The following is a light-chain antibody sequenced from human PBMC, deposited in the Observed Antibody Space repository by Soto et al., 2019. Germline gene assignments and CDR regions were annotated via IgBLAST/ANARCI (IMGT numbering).Light chain of an antibody. CDR3: QQSKRLPLM. J-gene: IGKJ1*01. V-gene: IGKV1-5*03. CDR2: RAS. CDR1: QSISNW. Sequence: DIQMTQSPSTLSASVGDRVTITCRASQSISNWLAWYQQKPGKAPKLLIYRASSLESGVTSRFSGSGSGTEFTLTISSLQPDDFATYYCQQSKRLPLMFGQGTKVAI.